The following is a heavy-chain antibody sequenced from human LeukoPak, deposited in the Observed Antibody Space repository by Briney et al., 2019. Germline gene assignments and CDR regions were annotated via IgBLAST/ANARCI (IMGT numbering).Heavy chain of an antibody. CDR1: GGSISSGSYY. Sequence: SQTLSLTCTVSGGSISSGSYYWSWFRQPAGKGLEWIGRVSSSGSTNYNPSLKSRVTISVDTSKNQFSLKLSSVTAADTAVYYCARETYYYYMDVWGKGTTVTVSS. V-gene: IGHV4-61*02. J-gene: IGHJ6*03. CDR3: ARETYYYYMDV. CDR2: VSSSGST.